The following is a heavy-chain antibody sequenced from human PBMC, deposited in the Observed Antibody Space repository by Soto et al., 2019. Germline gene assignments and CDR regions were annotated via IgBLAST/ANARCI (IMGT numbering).Heavy chain of an antibody. CDR3: ARDPGYDEHDYYYNDMDV. D-gene: IGHD3-3*01. Sequence: PGGSLRLSCISSGFTFRTYTMNWVRQAPGKGLEWVSGIRGFSPYTFYAESVKGRFTISRDSAKNSLYLQMNSLRAEDTAVYYCARDPGYDEHDYYYNDMDVWGQGTTVTVSS. V-gene: IGHV3-21*01. J-gene: IGHJ6*02. CDR2: IRGFSPYT. CDR1: GFTFRTYT.